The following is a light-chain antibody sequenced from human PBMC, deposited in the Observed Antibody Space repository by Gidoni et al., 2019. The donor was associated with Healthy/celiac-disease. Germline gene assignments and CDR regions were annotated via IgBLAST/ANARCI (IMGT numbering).Light chain of an antibody. V-gene: IGKV1-39*01. J-gene: IGKJ4*01. CDR1: QRISSY. CDR2: AAS. Sequence: DIQRTQSPSSLSASVGDRVTITCRASQRISSYLHWYQQKPGKAPKLLIYAASSLHSGVPSRFSCSGSGTDFTLTLSILQPEDFATYYCQHSYSTLPLTFGGGTKVEIK. CDR3: QHSYSTLPLT.